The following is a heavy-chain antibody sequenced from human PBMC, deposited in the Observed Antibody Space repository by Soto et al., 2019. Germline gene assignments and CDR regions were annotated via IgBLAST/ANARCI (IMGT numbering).Heavy chain of an antibody. Sequence: GEYLNLSCTASRYSFTSYCIGWVRQLPGKGLDWMGIIYPGDSDTRYIPSFQGQVTISADKSISTAYLQWSSLKASDTAMYYCARKLELGSDYNGMDVWRQGTTFTVSS. V-gene: IGHV5-51*01. CDR3: ARKLELGSDYNGMDV. D-gene: IGHD1-7*01. CDR1: RYSFTSYC. CDR2: IYPGDSDT. J-gene: IGHJ6*01.